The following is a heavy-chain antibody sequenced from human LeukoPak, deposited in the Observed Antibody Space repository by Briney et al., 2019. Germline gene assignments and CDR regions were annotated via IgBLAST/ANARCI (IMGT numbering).Heavy chain of an antibody. V-gene: IGHV4-59*01. J-gene: IGHJ4*02. D-gene: IGHD4/OR15-4a*01. CDR3: ARKHIYGAYFDY. Sequence: SETLSLTCTVSDESISTYYWNWIRQSPGKGLEWIGYIHNNGRTNHNPSLKSRVTMSVDTSKNQFSLMLTSVTAADTAVYCCARKHIYGAYFDYWGQGTLVTVSS. CDR2: IHNNGRT. CDR1: DESISTYY.